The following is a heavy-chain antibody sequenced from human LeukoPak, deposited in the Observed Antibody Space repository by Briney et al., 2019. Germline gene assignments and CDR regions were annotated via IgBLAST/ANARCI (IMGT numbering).Heavy chain of an antibody. CDR1: GYTFTGYY. CDR2: ISAYNGNT. V-gene: IGHV1-18*04. D-gene: IGHD3-10*01. J-gene: IGHJ6*03. Sequence: ASVKVSCKASGYTFTGYYMHWVRQAPGQGLEWMGWISAYNGNTNYAQKLQGRVTMTTDTSTSTAYMELRSLRSDDTAVYYCARADYYGSGLYYYYYMDVWGKGTTVTISS. CDR3: ARADYYGSGLYYYYYMDV.